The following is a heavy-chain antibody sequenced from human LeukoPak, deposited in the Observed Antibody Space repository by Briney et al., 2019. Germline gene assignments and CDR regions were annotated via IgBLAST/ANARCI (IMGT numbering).Heavy chain of an antibody. J-gene: IGHJ4*02. V-gene: IGHV3-7*03. CDR3: AKGLPPGF. Sequence: GGSLRLSCVASGFPFSSYWMTWVRQAPGKGLEWVANIKQDGSKKSYVDSVKGRFTISRDNSKNTLYLQMNSLGAEDTAVYYCAKGLPPGFRGQGTLVTVSS. CDR2: IKQDGSKK. D-gene: IGHD2-15*01. CDR1: GFPFSSYW.